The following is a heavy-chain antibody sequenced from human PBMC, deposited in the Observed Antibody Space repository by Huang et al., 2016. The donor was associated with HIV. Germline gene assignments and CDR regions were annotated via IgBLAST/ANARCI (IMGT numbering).Heavy chain of an antibody. CDR2: SSIGNGNK. D-gene: IGHD3-3*02. V-gene: IGHV1-3*04. CDR3: SIGGHPLSRVVLVQAWFDS. J-gene: IGHJ5*01. Sequence: QVYLAQSGIAVKKPGASVKTSPGVLLQVSCTTSGYVFSNYAIHWLGQSPGQRLEWRGRSSIGNGNKKISRKFQGILNITRATPATTMFMHLSALTSEDTAVYYCSIGGHPLSRVVLVQAWFDSWGPGTAVSVSS. CDR1: GYVFSNYA.